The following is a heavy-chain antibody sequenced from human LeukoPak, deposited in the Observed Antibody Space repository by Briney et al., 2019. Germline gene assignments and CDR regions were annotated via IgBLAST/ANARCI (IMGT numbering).Heavy chain of an antibody. J-gene: IGHJ4*02. CDR2: ISGSGGST. CDR1: GFTFSSYA. Sequence: GGSLRLSCAASGFTFSSYAMSWVRQAPGKGLEWVSAISGSGGSTYYADSVKGRFTISRDNSKNTLYLQMDNLSGEDTAVYYCAKDRPIVVVVAATRVRRFDYWGQGTLVTVSS. CDR3: AKDRPIVVVVAATRVRRFDY. D-gene: IGHD2-15*01. V-gene: IGHV3-23*01.